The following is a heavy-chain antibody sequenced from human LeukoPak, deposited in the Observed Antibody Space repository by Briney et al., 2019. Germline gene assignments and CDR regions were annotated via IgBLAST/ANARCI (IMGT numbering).Heavy chain of an antibody. V-gene: IGHV3-73*01. CDR3: TTQGNFWYCSSSREYYSRDV. CDR1: GFTFSGSA. Sequence: WGSLSLSCAASGFTFSGSAMRWVRQAPGKGLEWIGGIRSRANSYATAYAASGKGRFIISRDDSKNTTQLQMTSPNTEDTAVYYCTTQGNFWYCSSSREYYSRDVRGRGKTVTISS. CDR2: IRSRANSYAT. D-gene: IGHD6-6*01. J-gene: IGHJ6*03.